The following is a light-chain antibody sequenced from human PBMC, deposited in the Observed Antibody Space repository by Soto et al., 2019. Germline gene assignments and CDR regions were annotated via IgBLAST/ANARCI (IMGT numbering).Light chain of an antibody. J-gene: IGLJ3*02. CDR3: QSYDNILSGPL. V-gene: IGLV1-40*01. Sequence: QSVLTQPPSVSGAPGQTITMSCTGSGSNVGASYDVHWYQVLPGAGPRLLIYKNNNRPSGVPDRSSGSKSGTSASLAITGLRAEDEADYYCQSYDNILSGPLFGGGTKLTVL. CDR1: GSNVGASYD. CDR2: KNN.